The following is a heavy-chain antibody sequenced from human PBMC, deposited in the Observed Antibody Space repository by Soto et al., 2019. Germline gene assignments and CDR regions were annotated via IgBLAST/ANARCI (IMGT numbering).Heavy chain of an antibody. Sequence: QVQLVQSGAEVKKPGASVKVSCKASGYTFTSYGNSWVRQAPGQGLEWMGWISGHNGNKKYAQKLQGRVSMTTDTSTSTAYMELRSLRSDDTAVYYCARDLGQQLFDYWGQGTLVTVSS. CDR3: ARDLGQQLFDY. CDR1: GYTFTSYG. V-gene: IGHV1-18*01. D-gene: IGHD6-13*01. CDR2: ISGHNGNK. J-gene: IGHJ4*02.